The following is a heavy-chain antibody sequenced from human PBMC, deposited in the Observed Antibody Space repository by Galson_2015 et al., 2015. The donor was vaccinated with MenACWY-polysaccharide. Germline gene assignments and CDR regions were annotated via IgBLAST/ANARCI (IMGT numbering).Heavy chain of an antibody. CDR2: IKSKAYSGAT. J-gene: IGHJ4*02. V-gene: IGHV3-49*03. CDR1: GIIFGDYG. D-gene: IGHD6-19*01. Sequence: SLRLSCAGSGIIFGDYGMSWFRQAPGKGLEWVGLIKSKAYSGATEYAASVKGRFTISRDDSKSIAHLQMNSLKSEDTAVYYCCTYSSGWYKFGYRGQEALVTVSS. CDR3: CTYSSGWYKFGY.